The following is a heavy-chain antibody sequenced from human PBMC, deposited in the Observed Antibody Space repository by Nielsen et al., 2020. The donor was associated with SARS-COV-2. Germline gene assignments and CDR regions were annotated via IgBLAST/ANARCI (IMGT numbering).Heavy chain of an antibody. V-gene: IGHV4-30-2*01. CDR1: GASISTVGYS. Sequence: SETLSPTCPLSGASISTVGYSWSWIRQPPGKGLEWIGYIYHSGSTYYNPSLKSRVTISVDRSKNQFSLKLSSVTAADTAVYYCARGGRITFGGADDAFDIWGQGTMVTVSS. D-gene: IGHD3-16*01. CDR2: IYHSGST. CDR3: ARGGRITFGGADDAFDI. J-gene: IGHJ3*02.